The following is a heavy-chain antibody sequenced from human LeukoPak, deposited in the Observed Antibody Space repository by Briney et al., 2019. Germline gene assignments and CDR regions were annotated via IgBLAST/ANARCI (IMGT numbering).Heavy chain of an antibody. CDR1: GFTFSSYG. J-gene: IGHJ4*02. Sequence: GGSLRLSCAASGFTFSSYGMHWVRQAPGKGLEWVAVIWYDGSNKYYADSVKGRFTFSRDNSKNTLYLQMNSLRAEDTAVYYCATEEPNYGDYAGYWGQGTLVTVSS. D-gene: IGHD4-17*01. CDR3: ATEEPNYGDYAGY. V-gene: IGHV3-33*01. CDR2: IWYDGSNK.